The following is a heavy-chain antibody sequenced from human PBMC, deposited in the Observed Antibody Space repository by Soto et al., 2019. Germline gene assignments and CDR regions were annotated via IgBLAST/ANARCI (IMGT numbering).Heavy chain of an antibody. V-gene: IGHV4-34*02. CDR3: ARGVPGYGSGSPDHTYNWFDP. CDR2: INHSGSA. Sequence: QVQLQQWGAGLLKPSETLSLTCAVYGGSFSGYYWSWIRQPPGKGLEWIGEINHSGSANYNPSLKSRVTISVDTSKNQFSLKVSSVTAADTAVYYCARGVPGYGSGSPDHTYNWFDPWGQGTQVTVSS. CDR1: GGSFSGYY. J-gene: IGHJ5*02. D-gene: IGHD3-10*01.